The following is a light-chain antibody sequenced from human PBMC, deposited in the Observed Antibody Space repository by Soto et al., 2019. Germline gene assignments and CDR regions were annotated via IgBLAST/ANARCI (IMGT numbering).Light chain of an antibody. V-gene: IGKV1D-13*01. J-gene: IGKJ5*01. Sequence: AIQLTQSPSSLSASVEDRVTITCRASQGISSALAWYQQKPGKAPKLLIYDASSLESGVPSRFSGSGSGTDFTLTISSLQPEDFATYYCQQFNNYPHEVTFGQGTRLEIK. CDR3: QQFNNYPHEVT. CDR2: DAS. CDR1: QGISSA.